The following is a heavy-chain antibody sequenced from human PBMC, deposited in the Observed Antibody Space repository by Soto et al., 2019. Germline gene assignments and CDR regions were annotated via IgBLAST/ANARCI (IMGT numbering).Heavy chain of an antibody. CDR1: GFSLSTVGMH. V-gene: IGHV2-70*04. CDR2: IDWDDDK. D-gene: IGHD1-1*01. J-gene: IGHJ4*02. CDR3: ARITTTHSFAF. Sequence: SGPTLVNPTQTLTLTCTFSGFSLSTVGMHVSWIRQPPGKALEWLARIDWDDDKWYSPSLKTRLTISKDTSKNRVVLTMTNMDPVDTPTYYCARITTTHSFAFWGQGTLVTVSS.